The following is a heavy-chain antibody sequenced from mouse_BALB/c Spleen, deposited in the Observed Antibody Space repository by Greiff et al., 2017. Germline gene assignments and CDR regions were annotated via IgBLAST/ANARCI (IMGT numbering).Heavy chain of an antibody. CDR1: GFSLTSYG. CDR2: IWSDGST. J-gene: IGHJ4*01. CDR3: ARHMGLRRDYYAMDY. D-gene: IGHD2-2*01. V-gene: IGHV2-6-2*01. Sequence: VKLQESGPDLVAPSQSLSITCTVSGFSLTSYGVHWVRQPPGKGLEWLVVIWSDGSTTYNSALKSRLSISKDNSKSQVFLKMNSLQTDDTAMYYCARHMGLRRDYYAMDYWGQGTSVTVSS.